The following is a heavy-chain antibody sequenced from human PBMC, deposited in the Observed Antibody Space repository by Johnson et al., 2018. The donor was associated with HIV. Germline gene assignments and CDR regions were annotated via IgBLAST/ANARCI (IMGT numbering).Heavy chain of an antibody. Sequence: QVQLVESGGGVVQPGRSLRLSCVASGFTFSSYAMHWVRQAPGKGLEWVAVISYDGSNKYYADSVKGRFTISRDNSKNTLYLQMNRLRAEDTAGYYCASRYTVDAFDIWGQGTVVTVSS. D-gene: IGHD1-1*01. CDR3: ASRYTVDAFDI. CDR1: GFTFSSYA. V-gene: IGHV3-30*04. J-gene: IGHJ3*02. CDR2: ISYDGSNK.